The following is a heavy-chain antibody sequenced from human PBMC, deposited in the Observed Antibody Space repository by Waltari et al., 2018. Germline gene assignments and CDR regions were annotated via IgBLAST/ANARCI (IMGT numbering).Heavy chain of an antibody. Sequence: QVQLVQSGAEVKKPGASVKVSCKASGYTFTSYYMHWVRQAPGQGLEWMGIINPSGCSTSYAQKFQGRVTMTRDTSTSTVYMELSSLRSEDTAVYYCASTTGYSSGWAKYYFDYWGQGTLVTVSS. CDR3: ASTTGYSSGWAKYYFDY. V-gene: IGHV1-46*01. D-gene: IGHD6-19*01. CDR2: INPSGCST. CDR1: GYTFTSYY. J-gene: IGHJ4*02.